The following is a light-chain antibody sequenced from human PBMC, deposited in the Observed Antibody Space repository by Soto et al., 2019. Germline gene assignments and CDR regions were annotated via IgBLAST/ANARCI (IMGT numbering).Light chain of an antibody. CDR1: QSVSIN. CDR2: GAS. J-gene: IGKJ1*01. CDR3: QQYNNWPPVT. V-gene: IGKV3-15*01. Sequence: EIVLTQSPGTLSLSPGERATLSCRASQSVSINDLAWYQQKPGQAPRLLIYGASTRATGIPARFSGSGSGTEFTLTISSLQSEDFAVYYCQQYNNWPPVTFGQGTKVEIK.